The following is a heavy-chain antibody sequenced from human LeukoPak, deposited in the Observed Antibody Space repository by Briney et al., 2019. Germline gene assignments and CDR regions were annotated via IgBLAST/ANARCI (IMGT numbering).Heavy chain of an antibody. J-gene: IGHJ3*02. CDR1: GFTFSSYD. V-gene: IGHV3-13*05. CDR2: ISTAGDP. Sequence: PGGSLRLSCTASGFTFSSYDMHWVRQDQGKGLEWVSAISTAGDPYYLCSVKGRFTISRENAKNSFYLQMNSLRAGDTAVYYCAGQARPGSAEGAFDIWGQGTMVTVSS. D-gene: IGHD2-2*01. CDR3: AGQARPGSAEGAFDI.